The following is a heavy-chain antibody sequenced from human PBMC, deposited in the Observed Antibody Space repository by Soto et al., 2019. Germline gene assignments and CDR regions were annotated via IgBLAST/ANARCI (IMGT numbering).Heavy chain of an antibody. CDR2: ISTDGSNK. J-gene: IGHJ4*01. V-gene: IGHV3-30*18. CDR1: GFTFSSYG. Sequence: QVQLVESGGGVVQPGRSLRLSCAASGFTFSSYGMHWVRQAPGKGLEWVAVISTDGSNKYYADSVKGRFTISRDNSQNTLFLQMTIPRGEDTAVHYHAKADMVVVPVADYYFDNWGQGTPGTVSS. CDR3: AKADMVVVPVADYYFDN. D-gene: IGHD2-2*01.